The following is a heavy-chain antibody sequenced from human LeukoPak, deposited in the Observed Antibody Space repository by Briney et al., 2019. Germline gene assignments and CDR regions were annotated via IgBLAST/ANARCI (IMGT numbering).Heavy chain of an antibody. CDR3: TRESRPFCPFAF. V-gene: IGHV4-4*02. J-gene: IGHJ4*02. CDR2: IAHDGTR. CDR1: GGSIDSTNY. D-gene: IGHD2-2*01. Sequence: SETLSLTCGVSGGSIDSTNYWSWVRQAPGKGLEWIGEIAHDGTRNYNPSLRSRVAMSFDRANNYFSLSLTAVTAADTALYYCTRESRPFCPFAFWGQGVMVTVSS.